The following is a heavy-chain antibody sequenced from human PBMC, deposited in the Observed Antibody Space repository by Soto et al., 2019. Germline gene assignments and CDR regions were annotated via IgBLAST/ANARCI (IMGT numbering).Heavy chain of an antibody. CDR1: GGSISSYY. V-gene: IGHV4-59*01. CDR3: ARGRITMVRGVMNWFDP. CDR2: IYYSGST. Sequence: SETLSLTCTVSGGSISSYYWSWIRQPPGKGLEWIGYIYYSGSTNYNPSLKSRVTISVDTSKNQFSLKLSSVTAADTAVYYYARGRITMVRGVMNWFDPWGQGTLVTVSS. D-gene: IGHD3-10*01. J-gene: IGHJ5*02.